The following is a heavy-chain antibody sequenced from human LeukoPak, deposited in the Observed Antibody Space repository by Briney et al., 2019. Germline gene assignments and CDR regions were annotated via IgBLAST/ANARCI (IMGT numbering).Heavy chain of an antibody. CDR1: GFTFSDYY. J-gene: IGHJ5*02. CDR2: ISSSGSTK. Sequence: PGGSLRLSCAASGFTFSDYYMNWIRQAPGKGLEWVSYISSSGSTKYYADSVKGRFTISRDYAENSLYLQMNSLRAGDTAVYYCARGEDWFAPWGQGTLVTVSS. CDR3: ARGEDWFAP. V-gene: IGHV3-11*01.